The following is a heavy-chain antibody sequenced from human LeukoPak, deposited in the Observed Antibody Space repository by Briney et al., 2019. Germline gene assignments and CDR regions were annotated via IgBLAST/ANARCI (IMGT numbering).Heavy chain of an antibody. CDR1: GFTFSSYS. Sequence: GGSLRLSCAASGFTFSSYSMNWVRQAPGKGLEWVAFIRYDGSNKYYADSVKGRFTISRDNSKNTLYLQMNSLRAVDTAVYYCAKEAEYCSSTSCYYGAFDIWGQGTMVTVSS. CDR3: AKEAEYCSSTSCYYGAFDI. V-gene: IGHV3-30*02. D-gene: IGHD2-2*01. CDR2: IRYDGSNK. J-gene: IGHJ3*02.